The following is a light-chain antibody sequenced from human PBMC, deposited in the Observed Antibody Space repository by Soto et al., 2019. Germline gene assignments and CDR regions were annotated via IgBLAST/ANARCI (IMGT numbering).Light chain of an antibody. CDR1: SSDVGYHNY. Sequence: QSALTQPASVSGSPGQSITISCTGTSSDVGYHNYVSWYQQHPGKAPKLMIYEVSNRPSGVSTRFSGSKSGTTASLTISGLQAEDEADYYCSSYIARTTWVFGGGTKLTVL. J-gene: IGLJ3*02. CDR2: EVS. V-gene: IGLV2-14*03. CDR3: SSYIARTTWV.